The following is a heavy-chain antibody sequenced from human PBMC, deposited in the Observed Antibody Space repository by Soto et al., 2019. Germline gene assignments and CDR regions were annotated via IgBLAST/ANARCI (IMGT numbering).Heavy chain of an antibody. V-gene: IGHV3-30-3*01. J-gene: IGHJ4*02. D-gene: IGHD6-13*01. CDR3: ARDLIATTRAAAPFY. Sequence: GGSLRLSCAASGFTFSSYAMHWVRQAPGKGLEWVAVISYDGSNKYYADSVKGRFTISRDNSKNTLYLQMNSLRAEDTAVYYCARDLIATTRAAAPFYWGQGTLVTVSS. CDR1: GFTFSSYA. CDR2: ISYDGSNK.